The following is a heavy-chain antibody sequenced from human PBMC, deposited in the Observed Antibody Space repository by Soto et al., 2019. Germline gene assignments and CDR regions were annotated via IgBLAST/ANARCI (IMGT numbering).Heavy chain of an antibody. CDR2: VIPIFGTA. CDR1: GGTFSSYA. Sequence: QGQLVQSGAEVKKPGSSVKVSCKASGGTFSSYAISWVRQAPGQGLEWMGGVIPIFGTANYAQKFQGRVTITADESTSTAYMELSSVRSEDTAVYYCARLIAMIVVVTPYYDGMDVWGQGTTVTVSS. D-gene: IGHD3-22*01. V-gene: IGHV1-69*01. J-gene: IGHJ6*02. CDR3: ARLIAMIVVVTPYYDGMDV.